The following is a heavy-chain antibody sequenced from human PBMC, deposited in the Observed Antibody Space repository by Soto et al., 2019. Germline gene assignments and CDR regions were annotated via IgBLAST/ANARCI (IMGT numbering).Heavy chain of an antibody. J-gene: IGHJ4*02. V-gene: IGHV1-18*04. CDR3: ARVGRQYYYDGFPAY. CDR1: GYTFTSYS. CDR2: ISGYNGNT. Sequence: QVQLVQSGAEVKKPGASVKVSCKASGYTFTSYSISWVRQAPGQGLEWMGWISGYNGNTNYAQKLQGRVTMTTDTSTSTAYMELRSLRSDDTAVYFCARVGRQYYYDGFPAYWGQGTLVPVSS. D-gene: IGHD3-22*01.